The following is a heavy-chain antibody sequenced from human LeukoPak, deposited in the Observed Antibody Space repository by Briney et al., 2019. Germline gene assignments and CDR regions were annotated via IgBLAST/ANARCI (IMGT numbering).Heavy chain of an antibody. CDR3: ARAPSSIVARLNWFDP. Sequence: ASVKVSCKASGYTFTSYAMHWVRQAPGQRLEWMGWINAGNGNTKYSQKFQGRVTITRDTSASTAYMELSSLRSEDTAVYYCARAPSSIVARLNWFDPWGQGTLVTVSS. V-gene: IGHV1-3*01. CDR1: GYTFTSYA. J-gene: IGHJ5*02. D-gene: IGHD6-6*01. CDR2: INAGNGNT.